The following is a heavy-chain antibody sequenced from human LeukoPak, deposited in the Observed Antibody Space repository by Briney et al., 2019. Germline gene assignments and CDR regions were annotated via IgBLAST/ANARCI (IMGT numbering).Heavy chain of an antibody. J-gene: IGHJ5*02. Sequence: SETLSLTCTVSGGSISSYYWSWIRQPPGKGLEWIGYIYYSGSTNYNPSLKSRVTISVDTSKNQFSLKLSSVTAADTAVYYCARGRSSSSVWFDPWGQGTLVTVSS. CDR3: ARGRSSSSVWFDP. CDR2: IYYSGST. CDR1: GGSISSYY. D-gene: IGHD6-6*01. V-gene: IGHV4-59*01.